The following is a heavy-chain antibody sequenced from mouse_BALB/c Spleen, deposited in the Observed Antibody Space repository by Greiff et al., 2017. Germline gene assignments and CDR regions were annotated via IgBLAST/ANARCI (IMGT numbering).Heavy chain of an antibody. CDR2: IWAGGST. J-gene: IGHJ3*01. Sequence: QVQLQQSGPGLVAPSQSLSITCTVSGFSLTSYGVHWVRQPPGKGLEWLGVIWAGGSTNYNSALMSRLSISKDNSKSQVFLKMNSLQTDDTAMYYCARDAYGNSAWFAYWGQGTLVTVSA. CDR3: ARDAYGNSAWFAY. V-gene: IGHV2-9*02. CDR1: GFSLTSYG. D-gene: IGHD2-10*02.